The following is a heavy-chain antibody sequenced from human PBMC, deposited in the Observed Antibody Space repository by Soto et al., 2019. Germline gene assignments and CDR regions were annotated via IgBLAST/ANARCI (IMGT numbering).Heavy chain of an antibody. V-gene: IGHV3-48*01. D-gene: IGHD2-21*01. CDR2: ISSSSSTI. CDR1: GFSFNSYS. J-gene: IGHJ6*03. CDR3: ARDLFYMDV. Sequence: GGSLRLSCAASGFSFNSYSVNGVRQAPGKGLEWVSYISSSSSTIYYADSVKGRFTISRDNAKNSLYLQMNSLRAEDTAVYYCARDLFYMDVWGKGTTVTVSS.